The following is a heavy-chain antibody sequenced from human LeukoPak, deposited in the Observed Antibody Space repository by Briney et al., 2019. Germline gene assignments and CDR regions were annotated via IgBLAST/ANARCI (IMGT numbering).Heavy chain of an antibody. CDR2: INHSGST. CDR3: ASAEMTTVVTQTDY. Sequence: SETLSLTCAVYGGSFSGYYWSWIRQPPGKGLEWIGEINHSGSTNYNPSLKSRVTISVDTSKNQFSLKLSSVTAADTAVYYCASAEMTTVVTQTDYWGQGTLVTVSS. J-gene: IGHJ4*02. CDR1: GGSFSGYY. D-gene: IGHD4-23*01. V-gene: IGHV4-34*01.